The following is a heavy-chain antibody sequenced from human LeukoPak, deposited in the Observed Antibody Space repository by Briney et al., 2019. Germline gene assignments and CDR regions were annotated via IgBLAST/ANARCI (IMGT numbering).Heavy chain of an antibody. Sequence: GGSLRLSCEASGFTFSGNWMSWVRQAPGKGLEWVASINPDGSQTLYVDSVKGRFTISRDNTKSSLYLQMNSLGAEDTAMYYCAKLLGTATTYDSWGQGTRVTVSS. V-gene: IGHV3-7*01. D-gene: IGHD5-24*01. J-gene: IGHJ4*02. CDR2: INPDGSQT. CDR3: AKLLGTATTYDS. CDR1: GFTFSGNW.